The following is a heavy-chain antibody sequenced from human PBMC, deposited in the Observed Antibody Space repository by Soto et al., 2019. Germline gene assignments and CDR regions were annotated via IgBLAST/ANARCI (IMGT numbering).Heavy chain of an antibody. Sequence: SETLSLTCTVSGGSVSTGMKYWGWVRQPPGKALEFIGYMYKTGETLLNSSLKSRVTLSMETSKNQFSLTLSSVTAADTAVYFCMKAHESGDFLGMSVWGPRTTVTVS. D-gene: IGHD3-10*01. CDR2: MYKTGET. CDR1: GGSVSTGMKY. CDR3: MKAHESGDFLGMSV. J-gene: IGHJ6*02. V-gene: IGHV4-61*01.